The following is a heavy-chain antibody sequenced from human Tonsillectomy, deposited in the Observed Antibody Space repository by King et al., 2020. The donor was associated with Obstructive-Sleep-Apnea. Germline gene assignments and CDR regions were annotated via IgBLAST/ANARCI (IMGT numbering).Heavy chain of an antibody. D-gene: IGHD4-17*01. V-gene: IGHV1-2*02. CDR1: GYTFTGYH. J-gene: IGHJ4*02. CDR2: INPNSGGT. CDR3: ATVAVATATYFFDY. Sequence: VQLVESGAEVKKPGASVKVSCKASGYTFTGYHIHWVRQAPGHGLQWMGCINPNSGGTNYAQKFQGRVTMTRDASISTAYMELSRLTSDDTAVYYCATVAVATATYFFDYWGQGTLVTVSS.